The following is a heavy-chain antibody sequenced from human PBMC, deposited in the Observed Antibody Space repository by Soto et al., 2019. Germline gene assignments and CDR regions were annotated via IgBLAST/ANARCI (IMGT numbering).Heavy chain of an antibody. CDR1: GGSISSSSYY. CDR2: IYYSGST. D-gene: IGHD3-22*01. CDR3: AGREVVITLGFEC. Sequence: SETLSLTCTVSGGSISSSSYYWGWIREPPGKGLEWIGSIYYSGSTYYNPSLKSRVTISVDTSKNQFSLKLSSVTDADTAVYYCAGREVVITLGFECWGQGTLVTVSS. V-gene: IGHV4-39*01. J-gene: IGHJ4*02.